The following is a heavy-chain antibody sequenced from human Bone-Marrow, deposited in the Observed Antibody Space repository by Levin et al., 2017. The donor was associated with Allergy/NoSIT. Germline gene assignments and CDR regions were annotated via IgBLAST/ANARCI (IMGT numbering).Heavy chain of an antibody. CDR3: TTENVIGDFELDAFDI. V-gene: IGHV3-15*01. J-gene: IGHJ3*02. D-gene: IGHD4-17*01. Sequence: PGGSLRLSCAASGFSIRNAWMSWVRQAPGKGLEWVGRIKSKTDGGTTDYAAPVKGRFSISRDDSKNTLYLQMNSLKTEDTAVYYCTTENVIGDFELDAFDIWGQGTMVTVSS. CDR2: IKSKTDGGTT. CDR1: GFSIRNAW.